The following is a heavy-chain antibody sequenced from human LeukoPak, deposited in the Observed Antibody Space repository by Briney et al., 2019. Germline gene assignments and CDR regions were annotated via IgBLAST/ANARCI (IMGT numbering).Heavy chain of an antibody. CDR2: LYSGGNT. V-gene: IGHV3-53*01. J-gene: IGHJ4*02. CDR3: ARYDGGSGPFDY. Sequence: GGSLRLSCAVSGFTVSSNYMSWVRQAPGKGPEWVSVLYSGGNTYYADSVKGRFTISRDNSKNMLYLQMNSLRAEDTAVYYCARYDGGSGPFDYWGQGTLVTVSS. D-gene: IGHD3-10*01. CDR1: GFTVSSNY.